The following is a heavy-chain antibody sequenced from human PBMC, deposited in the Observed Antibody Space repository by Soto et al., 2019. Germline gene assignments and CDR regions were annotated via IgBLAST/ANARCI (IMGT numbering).Heavy chain of an antibody. J-gene: IGHJ6*02. Sequence: PGGCLRLSCAASGFTFSSYSMNWVRQAPGKGLEWVSSISSSSSYIYYADSVKGRFTISRDNAKNSLYLQMNSLRAEDTAVYYCARDALFSLGYYYYGMDVWGQGTTVTVSS. CDR1: GFTFSSYS. CDR3: ARDALFSLGYYYYGMDV. CDR2: ISSSSSYI. V-gene: IGHV3-21*01.